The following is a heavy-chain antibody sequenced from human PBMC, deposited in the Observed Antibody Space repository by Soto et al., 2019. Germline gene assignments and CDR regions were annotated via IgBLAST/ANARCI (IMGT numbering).Heavy chain of an antibody. Sequence: SETLSLTCTVSGGSISSYYWSWIRQPPGKGLEWIGYIYYSGSTNYNPSLKSRVTISVDTSKNQFSLKLSSVTAADTAVYYCARHQNYYGSGSFDYWGQGTLVTVSS. CDR3: ARHQNYYGSGSFDY. CDR2: IYYSGST. V-gene: IGHV4-59*01. J-gene: IGHJ4*02. D-gene: IGHD3-10*01. CDR1: GGSISSYY.